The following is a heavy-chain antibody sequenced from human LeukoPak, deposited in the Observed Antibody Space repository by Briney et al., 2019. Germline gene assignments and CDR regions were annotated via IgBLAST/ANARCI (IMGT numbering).Heavy chain of an antibody. V-gene: IGHV4-34*01. Sequence: SETLSLTCAVYGGSFSGYYWSWIRQPPGKGLEWIGEINHSGSTNYNPSLKSRVTISVDTSKNQFSLKLSSVTAADTAVYYCASPYSSGWSFDYWGQRTLVTVSS. D-gene: IGHD6-19*01. CDR2: INHSGST. CDR1: GGSFSGYY. CDR3: ASPYSSGWSFDY. J-gene: IGHJ4*02.